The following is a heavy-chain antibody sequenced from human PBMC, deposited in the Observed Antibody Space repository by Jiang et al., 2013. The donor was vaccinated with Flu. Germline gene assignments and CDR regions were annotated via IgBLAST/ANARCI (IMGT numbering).Heavy chain of an antibody. CDR2: IVVGRGDA. CDR3: ATDVIAVAGASYGMDV. J-gene: IGHJ6*02. V-gene: IGHV1-58*02. CDR1: NSA. Sequence: NSAIQWLRQARGQRLEWIGWIVVGRGDAKYAQKFQDRVTIISDTSTSTAYMELSSLTSEDTAVYYCATDVIAVAGASYGMDVWGQGTTVTVSS. D-gene: IGHD6-19*01.